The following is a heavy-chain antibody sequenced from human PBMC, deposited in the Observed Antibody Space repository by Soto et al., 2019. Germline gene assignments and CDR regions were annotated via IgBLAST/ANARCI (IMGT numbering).Heavy chain of an antibody. V-gene: IGHV4-31*03. CDR2: IYYSGST. D-gene: IGHD3-10*01. Sequence: QVQLQESGPGLVKPSQTLSLTCTVSGGSISSGDYYWSWIRQHPGKGLEWIGYIYYSGSTYYNPSLKSRVTISVDTSKNQCSLKLSSVTAAYTAVYYCATYGSGSYKPTTFDYWGEGTRVTVSS. J-gene: IGHJ4*02. CDR3: ATYGSGSYKPTTFDY. CDR1: GGSISSGDYY.